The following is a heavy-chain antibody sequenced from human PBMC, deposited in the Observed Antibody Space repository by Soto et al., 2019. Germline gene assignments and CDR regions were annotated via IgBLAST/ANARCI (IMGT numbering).Heavy chain of an antibody. CDR3: ARTPEYSNYGPTDY. Sequence: GGSLRLSCAAPGFTFSSYGMHWVRQAPGKGLEWVAVIWYDGGNKYYADSVKGRFTISRDNSKNTLYLQMNSLRAEDTAVYYCARTPEYSNYGPTDYWGQGTLVTVSS. CDR1: GFTFSSYG. D-gene: IGHD4-4*01. CDR2: IWYDGGNK. J-gene: IGHJ4*02. V-gene: IGHV3-33*01.